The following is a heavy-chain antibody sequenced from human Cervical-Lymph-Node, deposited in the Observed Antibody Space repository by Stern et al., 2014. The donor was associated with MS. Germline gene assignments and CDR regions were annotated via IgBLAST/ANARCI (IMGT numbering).Heavy chain of an antibody. V-gene: IGHV4-31*03. D-gene: IGHD3-10*01. J-gene: IGHJ4*02. Sequence: VQLVESGPGLVRPSQTLSLSCTVSGASVNSGGYYWTWIRQHPGKGLEWIGYIFYTGSTYYNLSLRSRVTISMDTSKNQFSLRLTSVTAADTAVYYCAIADDGFGELAAWGQGTLVAVSS. CDR3: AIADDGFGELAA. CDR2: IFYTGST. CDR1: GASVNSGGYY.